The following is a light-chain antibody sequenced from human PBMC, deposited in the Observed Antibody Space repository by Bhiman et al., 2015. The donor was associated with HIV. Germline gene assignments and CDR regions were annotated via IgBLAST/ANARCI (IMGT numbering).Light chain of an antibody. Sequence: SYDLTQPPSVSVSPGQTASIACSGDKLGDKFVCWYQQKPGQSPILVIYQDNRRPSGIPERFSGSNSGNTATLTISGTQPMDEADYYCQAWDSSTFYVFGTGTKVTVL. V-gene: IGLV3-1*01. J-gene: IGLJ1*01. CDR1: KLGDKF. CDR2: QDN. CDR3: QAWDSSTFYV.